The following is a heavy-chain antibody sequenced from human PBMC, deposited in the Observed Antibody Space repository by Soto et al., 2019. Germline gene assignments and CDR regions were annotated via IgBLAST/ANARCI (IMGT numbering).Heavy chain of an antibody. J-gene: IGHJ6*02. CDR2: INHSGST. Sequence: LSLTCAVYGGSFSGYYWSWIRQPPGKGLEWIGEINHSGSTNYNPSLKSRVTISVDTSKNQFSLKLSSVTAADTAVYYCARDSGYSYGYGGYYYYGMDVWGQGTTVTVSS. D-gene: IGHD5-18*01. V-gene: IGHV4-34*01. CDR3: ARDSGYSYGYGGYYYYGMDV. CDR1: GGSFSGYY.